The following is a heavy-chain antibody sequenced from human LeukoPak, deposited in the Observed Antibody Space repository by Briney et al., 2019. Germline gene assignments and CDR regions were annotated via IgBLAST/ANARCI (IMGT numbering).Heavy chain of an antibody. CDR3: ARDSDSAYHFYYYMDV. V-gene: IGHV3-21*01. Sequence: GGSLRLSCAASGFTFVTYSMNWVRQTPGKGLEWVSSISSGSTYIYYTDSVKGRFTISRDDAKNSLYLQMNSLRAEDTAVYYCARDSDSAYHFYYYMDVWGKGTTVTVSS. CDR1: GFTFVTYS. D-gene: IGHD1-26*01. J-gene: IGHJ6*03. CDR2: ISSGSTYI.